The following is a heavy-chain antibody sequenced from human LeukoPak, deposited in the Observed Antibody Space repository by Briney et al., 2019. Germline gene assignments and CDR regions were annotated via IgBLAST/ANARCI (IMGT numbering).Heavy chain of an antibody. J-gene: IGHJ4*02. CDR2: IYYSGTT. D-gene: IGHD3-10*01. CDR3: ARHVSGKLLWFGGVKGEFDY. V-gene: IGHV4-39*01. CDR1: GGSISSSSYY. Sequence: SETLSLTCTVSGGSISSSSYYWGWLRQPPGKGLEWIGNIYYSGTTYYNPSLKSRVTISVDTSKNQFSLKLSSVTAADTAVYYCARHVSGKLLWFGGVKGEFDYWGQGTLVTVSS.